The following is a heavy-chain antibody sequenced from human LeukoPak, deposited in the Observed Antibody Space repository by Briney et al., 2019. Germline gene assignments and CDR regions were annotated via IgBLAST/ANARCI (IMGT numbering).Heavy chain of an antibody. Sequence: SVKVSCKDSGGTFSSYAISWVRQAPGQGLEWMGGIIPIFGTANYAQKFQGRVTITTDESTSTAYMELSSLRSEDTAVYYCARGYGDLNWFDPWGQGTLVTVSS. CDR3: ARGYGDLNWFDP. V-gene: IGHV1-69*05. D-gene: IGHD4-17*01. CDR1: GGTFSSYA. J-gene: IGHJ5*02. CDR2: IIPIFGTA.